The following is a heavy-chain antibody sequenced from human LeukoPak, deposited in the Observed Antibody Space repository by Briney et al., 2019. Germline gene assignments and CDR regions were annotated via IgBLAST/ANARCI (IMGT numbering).Heavy chain of an antibody. V-gene: IGHV3-23*01. J-gene: IGHJ6*03. CDR3: AKGWRADLNYYYMVV. CDR2: ISGSGGST. D-gene: IGHD2-15*01. CDR1: GFTFSSYG. Sequence: GRSLRLSCAASGFTFSSYGISWVRHAPGKGLEWVSAISGSGGSTYYADSVKGRFTISTDNSKNTLSLQMNSLRAEDTVIYYCAKGWRADLNYYYMVVWGKGATVTVSS.